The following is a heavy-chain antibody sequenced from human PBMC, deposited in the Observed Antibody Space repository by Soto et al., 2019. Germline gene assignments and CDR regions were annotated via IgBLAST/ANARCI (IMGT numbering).Heavy chain of an antibody. CDR1: GFTFSSYS. J-gene: IGHJ4*02. CDR2: ISSSSSYI. D-gene: IGHD6-13*01. V-gene: IGHV3-21*01. CDR3: ARVDVKSFGYSSSWYAFDY. Sequence: EVQLVESGGGLVKPGGSLRLSCAASGFTFSSYSMNWVRQAPGKGLEWVSSISSSSSYIYYADSVKGRFTISRDNAKNSLYLQMNSLRAVDTAVYYCARVDVKSFGYSSSWYAFDYWGQGTLVTVSS.